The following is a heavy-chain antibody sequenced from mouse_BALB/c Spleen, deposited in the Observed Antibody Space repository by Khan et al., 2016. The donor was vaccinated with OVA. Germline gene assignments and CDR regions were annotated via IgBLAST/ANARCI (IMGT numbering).Heavy chain of an antibody. D-gene: IGHD2-5*01. CDR3: ARQYRNSFFDY. V-gene: IGHV5-6*01. J-gene: IGHJ2*01. Sequence: EVQLLETGGDLVKPGGSLKLSCAASGFTFSSFGMSWIRQTPDKRLEWVATISSGGSYTYYPDSVKGRFTISRDNAKNTLYLKMSILKSEETSMYYCARQYRNSFFDYGGQGTTLTVSS. CDR2: ISSGGSYT. CDR1: GFTFSSFG.